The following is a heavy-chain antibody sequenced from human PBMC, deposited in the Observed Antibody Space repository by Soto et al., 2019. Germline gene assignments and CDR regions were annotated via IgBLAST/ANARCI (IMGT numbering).Heavy chain of an antibody. CDR2: INSDGSST. CDR3: ARDITMVRGVKRYYYYGMDV. J-gene: IGHJ6*02. D-gene: IGHD3-10*01. Sequence: GGSLRLSCAASGFTCSSYWMHWVRQAPGKGLVWVSRINSDGSSTSYADSVKGRFTISRDNAKNTLYLQMNSLRAEDTAVYYCARDITMVRGVKRYYYYGMDVWGQGTTVTVSS. CDR1: GFTCSSYW. V-gene: IGHV3-74*01.